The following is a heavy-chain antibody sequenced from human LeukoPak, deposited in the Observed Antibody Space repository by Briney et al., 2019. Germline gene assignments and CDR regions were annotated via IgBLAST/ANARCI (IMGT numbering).Heavy chain of an antibody. CDR3: ARIYCSGGSCYPYVAFDI. CDR1: GYTFTSYG. D-gene: IGHD2-15*01. Sequence: ASVKVSCKASGYTFTSYGIIWVRQAPGQGLEGMGWISPYNGNTNYAQTLQGRGTMTTDTSTSTAYMELRSLRSDDTAVYYCARIYCSGGSCYPYVAFDIWGQGTMVTVSS. CDR2: ISPYNGNT. J-gene: IGHJ3*02. V-gene: IGHV1-18*04.